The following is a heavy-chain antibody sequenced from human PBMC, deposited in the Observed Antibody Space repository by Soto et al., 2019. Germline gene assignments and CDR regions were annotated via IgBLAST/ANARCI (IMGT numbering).Heavy chain of an antibody. Sequence: GGSLRLSCAASGFTFSSYSMNWVRQAPGKGLEWVSSISSSSSYIYYADSVKGRFTISRDNAKNSLYLQMNSLRAEDTAVYYCARELGDSSGYYFDYWGQGTLVTVSS. CDR3: ARELGDSSGYYFDY. CDR1: GFTFSSYS. V-gene: IGHV3-21*01. D-gene: IGHD3-22*01. J-gene: IGHJ4*02. CDR2: ISSSSSYI.